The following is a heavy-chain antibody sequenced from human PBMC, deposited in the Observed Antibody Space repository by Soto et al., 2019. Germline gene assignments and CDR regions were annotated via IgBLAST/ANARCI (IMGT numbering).Heavy chain of an antibody. V-gene: IGHV4-59*01. D-gene: IGHD3-10*01. CDR1: GGSISNYY. CDR2: IYYSGST. CDR3: ARDPGSGSYYGWFDP. J-gene: IGHJ5*02. Sequence: SETLSLTCTVSGGSISNYYWSWIRQPPGMGLEWIGYIYYSGSTNYNPSLKSRVTISVDTSKNQFSLKLSSVTAADTAVYYCARDPGSGSYYGWFDPWGQGTLVTVSS.